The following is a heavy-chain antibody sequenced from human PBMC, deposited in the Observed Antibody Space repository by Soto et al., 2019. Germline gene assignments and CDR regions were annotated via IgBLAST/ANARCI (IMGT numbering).Heavy chain of an antibody. J-gene: IGHJ5*02. CDR2: ISSSSSTI. CDR1: EVNISSYS. CDR3: ARDYYDSSGYYYRRNWFDP. D-gene: IGHD3-22*01. V-gene: IGHV3-48*02. Sequence: RRLACAVSEVNISSYSMNWFRQAPGKGLEWVSYISSSSSTIYYADSVKGRFTISRDNAKNSLYLQMNSLRDEDTAVYYCARDYYDSSGYYYRRNWFDPWGQGTLVTVSS.